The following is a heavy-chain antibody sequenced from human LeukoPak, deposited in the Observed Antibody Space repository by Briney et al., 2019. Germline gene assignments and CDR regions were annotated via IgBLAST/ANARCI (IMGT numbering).Heavy chain of an antibody. CDR1: GFTFSSYG. CDR3: AKDDYGGNAGGTAFDI. J-gene: IGHJ3*02. CDR2: ISASGST. V-gene: IGHV3-23*01. D-gene: IGHD4-23*01. Sequence: GGTLRLSCAASGFTFSSYGMNWVRQAPGRGLEWVSGISASGSTYYTDSVKGRFTISRDNSRNTLYVQMNSLRAEDTAVYFCAKDDYGGNAGGTAFDIWGQGTMVTVSS.